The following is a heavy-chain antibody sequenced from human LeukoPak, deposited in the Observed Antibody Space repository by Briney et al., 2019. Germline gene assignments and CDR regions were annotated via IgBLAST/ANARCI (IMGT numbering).Heavy chain of an antibody. CDR3: ARDRPGDGYFDY. D-gene: IGHD3-10*01. J-gene: IGHJ4*02. CDR2: ISDSGGRT. CDR1: GITLSNYG. Sequence: GGSLRLSCAVSGITLSNYGMSWVRQAPRKGLEWVAGISDSGGRTNYADSVKGRFTISRDHSKNTLYLQMNSLRAEDTAVFYCARDRPGDGYFDYWGQGTLVTVSS. V-gene: IGHV3-23*01.